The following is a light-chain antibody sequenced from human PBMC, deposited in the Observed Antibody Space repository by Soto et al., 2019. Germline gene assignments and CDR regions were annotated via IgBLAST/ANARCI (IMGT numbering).Light chain of an antibody. CDR1: QSISSY. Sequence: DIQMTQSPSSLSASVGDRVTITCRASQSISSYLNWYQQNPGKVPKLLIYAASSLQSGVPSRFSGSGSGTDFTLTISSLQPEDFATYYCQQSYSTPYTFGQGTKLEIK. CDR3: QQSYSTPYT. CDR2: AAS. J-gene: IGKJ2*01. V-gene: IGKV1-39*01.